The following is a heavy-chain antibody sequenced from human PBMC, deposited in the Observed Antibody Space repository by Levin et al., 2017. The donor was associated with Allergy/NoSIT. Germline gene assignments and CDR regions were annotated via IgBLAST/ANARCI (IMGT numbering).Heavy chain of an antibody. Sequence: GGSLRLSCAASGFTFSSYGMHWVRQAPGKGLEWVAVISYDGSNKYYADSVKGRFTISRDNSKNTLYLQMNSLRAEDTAVYYCAKVIYLGVSIDYWGQGTLVTVSS. D-gene: IGHD5/OR15-5a*01. V-gene: IGHV3-30*18. J-gene: IGHJ4*02. CDR2: ISYDGSNK. CDR3: AKVIYLGVSIDY. CDR1: GFTFSSYG.